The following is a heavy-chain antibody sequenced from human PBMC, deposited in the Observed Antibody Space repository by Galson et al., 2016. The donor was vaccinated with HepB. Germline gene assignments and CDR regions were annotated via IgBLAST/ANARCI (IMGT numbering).Heavy chain of an antibody. J-gene: IGHJ6*02. CDR1: GYTFDNSW. V-gene: IGHV5-51*01. D-gene: IGHD2-2*02. Sequence: QSGAEVKKPGESLKISCKGYGYTFDNSWIAWVRQMPGKGLEWMGIIYPGDSHTRYSPSFQGQVTISADNSIRTAFLQWGSLKASGTAMYFCARLVGYFSSASCSTYYYYGMDVWGQGTTVTVSS. CDR3: ARLVGYFSSASCSTYYYYGMDV. CDR2: IYPGDSHT.